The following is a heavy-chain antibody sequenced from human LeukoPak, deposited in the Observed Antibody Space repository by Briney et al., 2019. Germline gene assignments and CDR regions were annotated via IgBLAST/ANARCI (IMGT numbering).Heavy chain of an antibody. J-gene: IGHJ3*02. V-gene: IGHV4-34*01. CDR3: AIKYSRGPNAFDI. Sequence: SETLSLTCAVYGGSFSGYYWSWLRQPPGKGLEWIGEINHSGSKNYNTSLKSRVTLSEDTSKNQFSLKLSSVTAADTAVYYCAIKYSRGPNAFDIWGQGTMVTVSS. CDR2: INHSGSK. CDR1: GGSFSGYY. D-gene: IGHD6-6*01.